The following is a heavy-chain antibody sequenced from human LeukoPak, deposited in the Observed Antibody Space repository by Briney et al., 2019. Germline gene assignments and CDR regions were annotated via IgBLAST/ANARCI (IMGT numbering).Heavy chain of an antibody. V-gene: IGHV3-30*02. J-gene: IGHJ4*02. CDR1: GFTFSSYG. Sequence: PGGSLRLSCAASGFTFSSYGMHWVRQAPGKGLEWGAFIRYDGSNKYYADSVKGRFTISRDNSKNTLYLQMNSLRAEDTAVYYCAKLREWELPDLFDYWGQGTLVTVSS. CDR3: AKLREWELPDLFDY. D-gene: IGHD1-26*01. CDR2: IRYDGSNK.